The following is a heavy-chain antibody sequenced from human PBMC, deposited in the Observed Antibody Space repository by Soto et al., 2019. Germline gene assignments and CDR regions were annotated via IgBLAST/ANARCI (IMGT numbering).Heavy chain of an antibody. CDR3: ARGGVPVHYYDSRGGMDV. D-gene: IGHD3-22*01. Sequence: TLSLTCTVSGGSISSGGYYWSWIRQHPGKGLEWIGYIYYSGSTYYNPSLKSRVTISVDTSKNQFSLKLSSVTAADTAVYYCARGGVPVHYYDSRGGMDVWGQGTTVTVPS. CDR2: IYYSGST. V-gene: IGHV4-31*03. CDR1: GGSISSGGYY. J-gene: IGHJ6*02.